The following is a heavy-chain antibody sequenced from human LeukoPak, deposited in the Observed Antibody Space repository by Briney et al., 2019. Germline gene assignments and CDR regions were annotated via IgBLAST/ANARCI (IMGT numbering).Heavy chain of an antibody. CDR3: AKDSGSYYYFDY. J-gene: IGHJ4*02. CDR2: ISGSGGST. Sequence: GGSLRLSCAASGFTFSSYAMSWVRQAPGKGLEWVSAISGSGGSTYYADSVKGRFTISRDNSKNTLYLQVNSLRAEDTAVYYCAKDSGSYYYFDYWGQGTLVTVSS. D-gene: IGHD1-26*01. CDR1: GFTFSSYA. V-gene: IGHV3-23*01.